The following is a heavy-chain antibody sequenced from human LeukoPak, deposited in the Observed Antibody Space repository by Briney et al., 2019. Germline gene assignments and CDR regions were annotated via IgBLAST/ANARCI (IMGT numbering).Heavy chain of an antibody. CDR1: GGSISSGGYS. V-gene: IGHV4-30-4*07. CDR3: ARLYAEYYYGSGMVC. J-gene: IGHJ4*02. D-gene: IGHD3-10*01. Sequence: SETLSLTCAVSGGSISSGGYSWSWIRQPPGKGLEWIGYIYYSGSTYYNSSLKSRVTISVDTSKNQFSLKLSSVTAADTAVYYCARLYAEYYYGSGMVCWGQGTLVTVSS. CDR2: IYYSGST.